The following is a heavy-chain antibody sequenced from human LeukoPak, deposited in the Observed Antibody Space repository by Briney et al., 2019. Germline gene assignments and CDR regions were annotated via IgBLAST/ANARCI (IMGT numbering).Heavy chain of an antibody. V-gene: IGHV3-21*01. CDR1: GFNFNDYP. J-gene: IGHJ4*02. CDR3: ARDFPDNSLYDL. CDR2: ITCTSRHI. D-gene: IGHD5-24*01. Sequence: GGSLRLSCEVSGFNFNDYPMHWVRQAPGKGLEWVASITCTSRHIFSADSVQDRFIISRENANKTAYLEMNSLRGEDAALYYCARDFPDNSLYDLWGRGTLVSVS.